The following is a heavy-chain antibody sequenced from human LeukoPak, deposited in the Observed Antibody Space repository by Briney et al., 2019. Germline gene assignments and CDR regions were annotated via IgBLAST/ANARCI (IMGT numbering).Heavy chain of an antibody. CDR3: ATETNGRHYDY. CDR1: GFTFSGHW. D-gene: IGHD1-14*01. V-gene: IGHV3-21*06. Sequence: GGSLRLSCAASGFTFSGHWMNWVRQAPGKGLEWVASIGPTGSDRYHADSIKGRFTISRENANNFLYLQMNSLRAEDTAVYYCATETNGRHYDYWGQGTLLTVSS. J-gene: IGHJ4*02. CDR2: IGPTGSDR.